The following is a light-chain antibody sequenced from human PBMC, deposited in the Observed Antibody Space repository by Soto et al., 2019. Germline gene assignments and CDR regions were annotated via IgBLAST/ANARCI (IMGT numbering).Light chain of an antibody. CDR2: DVS. Sequence: QSALTQPASVSGSPGQSITISCTGTSIDVGGYNYVSWYQQHPGKAPKLMIYDVSNRPSGVSNRFSGSKSGNTASLTISGLQAEDEADYYCSSYTSSSTLLYVFGTGTKLIVL. CDR1: SIDVGGYNY. CDR3: SSYTSSSTLLYV. J-gene: IGLJ1*01. V-gene: IGLV2-14*01.